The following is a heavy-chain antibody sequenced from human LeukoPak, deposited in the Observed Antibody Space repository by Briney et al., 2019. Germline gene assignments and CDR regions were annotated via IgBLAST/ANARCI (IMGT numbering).Heavy chain of an antibody. CDR2: IYYSGTT. V-gene: IGHV4-59*01. D-gene: IGHD3-10*01. CDR3: ARVLWFGSIDVFDI. J-gene: IGHJ3*02. CDR1: GGSITSYY. Sequence: SETLSLTCTVSGGSITSYYWSWIRQPPGKGLELIGYIYYSGTTNYNPSLKSRVTISVDTSKNQFSLKLSSVTAADTAVYYCARVLWFGSIDVFDIWGQGTMVTVSS.